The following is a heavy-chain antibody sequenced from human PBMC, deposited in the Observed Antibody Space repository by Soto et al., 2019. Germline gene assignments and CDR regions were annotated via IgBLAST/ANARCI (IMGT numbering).Heavy chain of an antibody. J-gene: IGHJ4*02. Sequence: RSLTCAVSGYSISSGYYWGWIRQPPGKGLEWIGSIYHSGSTYYNPSLKSRVTISVDTSKNQFSLKLSSVTAADTAVYYCARGGSTDGDYGIDYWGQGTLVTVSS. D-gene: IGHD4-17*01. V-gene: IGHV4-38-2*01. CDR1: GYSISSGYY. CDR3: ARGGSTDGDYGIDY. CDR2: IYHSGST.